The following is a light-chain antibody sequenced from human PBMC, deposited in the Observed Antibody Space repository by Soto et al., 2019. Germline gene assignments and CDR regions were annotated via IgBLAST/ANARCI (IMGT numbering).Light chain of an antibody. Sequence: EILMTQSPATLSVSPGERATLSCRASQSISSNLGWYQQKPGQAPRLLIYGASTRATGIPARFSGSGSGTEFTLTISSLQSEDSAIYYCQQYNTWRQITFGQGTRLEIK. CDR1: QSISSN. CDR2: GAS. CDR3: QQYNTWRQIT. J-gene: IGKJ5*01. V-gene: IGKV3-15*01.